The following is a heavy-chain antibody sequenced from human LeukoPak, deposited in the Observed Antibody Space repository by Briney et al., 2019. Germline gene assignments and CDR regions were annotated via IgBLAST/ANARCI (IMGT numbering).Heavy chain of an antibody. CDR1: GFTLSSNY. CDR3: AKDLQGSSAYYYYGMDV. Sequence: GGSLRLSCAASGFTLSSNYMSWVRQAPGKGLEWVSAISGSGGSTYYADSVKGRFTISRDNSKNTLYLQMNSLRAEDTAVYYCAKDLQGSSAYYYYGMDVWGQGTTVTVSS. J-gene: IGHJ6*02. CDR2: ISGSGGST. V-gene: IGHV3-23*01. D-gene: IGHD6-19*01.